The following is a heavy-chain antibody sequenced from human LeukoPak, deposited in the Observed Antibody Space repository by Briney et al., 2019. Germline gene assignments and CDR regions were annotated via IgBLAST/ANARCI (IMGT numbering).Heavy chain of an antibody. J-gene: IGHJ4*02. D-gene: IGHD4-17*01. CDR2: ISAYNGNT. CDR3: ARDRSYGEDFDY. V-gene: IGHV1-18*01. Sequence: ASVKVSCKASGYTFTSYGISWVRQAPGQGIEWMGWISAYNGNTNYAQKLQGRVTMTTDTSTSTAYMELRSLRSDDTAVYYCARDRSYGEDFDYWGQGTLVTVSS. CDR1: GYTFTSYG.